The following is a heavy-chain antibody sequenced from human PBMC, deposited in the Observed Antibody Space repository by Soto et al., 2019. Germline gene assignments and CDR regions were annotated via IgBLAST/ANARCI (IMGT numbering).Heavy chain of an antibody. J-gene: IGHJ4*01. D-gene: IGHD3-10*01. CDR2: VYYSGTT. CDR3: ARVNYYGSGSYFDC. Sequence: SETLSLTCAVYGGSFSGYYWAWIRKPPGVGLKWIGSVYYSGTTYYNPSLKSRLTISVDTSKNQFSLNLSSVTAADTAVYYCARVNYYGSGSYFDCWGQGTLVTVSS. V-gene: IGHV4-34*01. CDR1: GGSFSGYY.